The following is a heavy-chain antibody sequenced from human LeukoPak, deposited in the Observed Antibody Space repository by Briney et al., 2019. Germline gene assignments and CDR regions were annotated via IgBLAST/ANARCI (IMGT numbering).Heavy chain of an antibody. Sequence: ASVKVSCKASGYTFTGYYMHWVRQAPGQGLEWMGWINPNSGGTSYAQKFQGRVTMTRDTSISTAYMELSRLRSDDTAVYYCARGSGVDTAMEDYWGQGTLVTVSS. CDR2: INPNSGGT. CDR1: GYTFTGYY. D-gene: IGHD5-18*01. J-gene: IGHJ4*02. CDR3: ARGSGVDTAMEDY. V-gene: IGHV1-2*02.